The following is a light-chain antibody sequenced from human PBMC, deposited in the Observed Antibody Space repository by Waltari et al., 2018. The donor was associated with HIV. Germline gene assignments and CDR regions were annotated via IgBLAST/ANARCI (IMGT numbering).Light chain of an antibody. Sequence: QSALTQPHSVSGSPGQSLTISCTGTSTYVDTFVSWYQQHPGKAPKVIIYDVNKRPSGVPDRFSGSKSGNTAFLTISGLQAEDEAEYHCCSHAGNFIFAFGTGTKVSGL. J-gene: IGLJ1*01. V-gene: IGLV2-11*01. CDR3: CSHAGNFIFA. CDR1: STYVDTF. CDR2: DVN.